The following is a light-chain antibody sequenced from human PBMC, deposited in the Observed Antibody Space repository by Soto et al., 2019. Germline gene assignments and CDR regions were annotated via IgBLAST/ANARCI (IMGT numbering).Light chain of an antibody. J-gene: IGKJ2*01. CDR1: QSVSGNY. CDR3: QQYVNSPFT. CDR2: EAS. Sequence: FVLTQSPGTLSLSPGERATLSCRASQSVSGNYVAWYQQKPGQAPRVLIFEASRRATGTPDRFSGSGSGTDFTLTISRLEPEDFAVFYCQQYVNSPFTFGQGTKLEI. V-gene: IGKV3-20*01.